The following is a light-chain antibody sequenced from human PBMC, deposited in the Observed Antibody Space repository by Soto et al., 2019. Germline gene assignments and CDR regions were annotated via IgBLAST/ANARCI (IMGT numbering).Light chain of an antibody. J-gene: IGLJ1*01. Sequence: QSALTQPRSVSGSPGQSVTISCTGIGSDVGGYNYVSWYQQHPGKAPKLLIYDVSKRPSGVPDRFSGSRSGNTASLTISGLQAEDEADYYCSSYAGGYTYVFGSGTKLTV. CDR3: SSYAGGYTYV. CDR1: GSDVGGYNY. V-gene: IGLV2-11*01. CDR2: DVS.